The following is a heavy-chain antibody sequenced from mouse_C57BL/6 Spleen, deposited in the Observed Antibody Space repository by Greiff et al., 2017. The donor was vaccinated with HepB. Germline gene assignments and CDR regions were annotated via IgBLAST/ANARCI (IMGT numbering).Heavy chain of an antibody. CDR3: TREVWDVPFDY. Sequence: VQLQQSGTVLARPGASVKMSCKTSGYTFTSYWMHWVKQRPGQGLEWIGAIYPGNSDTSYNQKFKGKAKLTAVTSASTAYMELSILTNEDSAVYYCTREVWDVPFDYWGQGTTLTVSS. CDR2: IYPGNSDT. V-gene: IGHV1-5*01. D-gene: IGHD4-1*01. J-gene: IGHJ2*01. CDR1: GYTFTSYW.